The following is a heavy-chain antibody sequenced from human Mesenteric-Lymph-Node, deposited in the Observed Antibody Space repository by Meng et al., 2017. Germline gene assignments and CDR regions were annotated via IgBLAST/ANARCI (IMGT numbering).Heavy chain of an antibody. CDR1: GDSISDSISGYF. CDR2: IYYSGST. Sequence: SETLSLTCTVSGDSISDSISGYFWNWIRQSPEKGLEWVGYIYYSGSTYYNPSLKSRVTISLDKSKMQFSLMLSSETAAGTAVYYCARSSPFSSSAFDAWGQGTQVTVSS. J-gene: IGHJ4*02. CDR3: ARSSPFSSSAFDA. D-gene: IGHD6-6*01. V-gene: IGHV4-61*05.